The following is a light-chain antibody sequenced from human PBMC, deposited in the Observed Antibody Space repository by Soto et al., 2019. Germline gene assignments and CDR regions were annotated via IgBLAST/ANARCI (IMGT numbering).Light chain of an antibody. CDR3: QQHNNWPPIT. V-gene: IGKV1-5*01. CDR2: DAS. Sequence: DIQVTQSPSTLSASVGYRVTITCGASQSIGTWLAWYQQQPANAPTLLLFDASTLESGVPPPFSGSGSATDFTLTIRSLQSEDFAVYYCQQHNNWPPITFGQGTQLEIK. J-gene: IGKJ5*01. CDR1: QSIGTW.